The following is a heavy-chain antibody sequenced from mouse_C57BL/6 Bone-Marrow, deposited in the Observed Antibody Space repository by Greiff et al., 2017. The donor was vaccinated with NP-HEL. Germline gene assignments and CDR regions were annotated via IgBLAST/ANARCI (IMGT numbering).Heavy chain of an antibody. V-gene: IGHV5-12*01. CDR3: ARRYYYGSSYDAMDY. CDR2: ISNGGGST. D-gene: IGHD1-1*01. Sequence: EVQLQESGGGLVQPGGSLKLSCAASGFTFSDYYMYWVRQTPEKRLEWVAYISNGGGSTYYPDTVQGRFTISRDNAKNTLYLQMSRLKSEDTAMYYCARRYYYGSSYDAMDYWGQGTSVTVSS. CDR1: GFTFSDYY. J-gene: IGHJ4*01.